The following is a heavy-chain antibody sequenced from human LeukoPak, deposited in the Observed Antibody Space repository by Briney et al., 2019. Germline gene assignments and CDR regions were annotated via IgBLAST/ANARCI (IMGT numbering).Heavy chain of an antibody. Sequence: GGSLRLSCSAAGFTFRSYGMHWVRQAPGKGLEYVSAISSNGGRTYYANSVKGRFTISRDNSRNTLYLQMGSLRAEDMAVYYCATYYYDSGGFHFHHWGQGTLVTVPS. CDR2: ISSNGGRT. CDR3: ATYYYDSGGFHFHH. V-gene: IGHV3-64*01. D-gene: IGHD3-22*01. CDR1: GFTFRSYG. J-gene: IGHJ1*01.